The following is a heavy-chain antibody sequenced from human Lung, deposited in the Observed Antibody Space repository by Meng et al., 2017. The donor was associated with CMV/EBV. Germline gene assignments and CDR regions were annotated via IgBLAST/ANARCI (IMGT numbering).Heavy chain of an antibody. D-gene: IGHD6-13*01. J-gene: IGHJ6*02. CDR3: ATVISSYSSTWEYNLYYAYYGMDD. CDR1: GFSFSIYG. V-gene: IGHV3-30-3*01. CDR2: ISNDGSNE. Sequence: GGSLRLXCEASGFSFSIYGMHWVRQAPGKGLEWVALISNDGSNEYYADSVEGRFTISRDNSKNTLYLQMNSLRTEDTAVYYCATVISSYSSTWEYNLYYAYYGMDDWGQGAXV.